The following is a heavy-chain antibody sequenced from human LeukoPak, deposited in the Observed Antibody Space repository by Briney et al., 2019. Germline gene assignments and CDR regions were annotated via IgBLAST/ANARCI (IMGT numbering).Heavy chain of an antibody. CDR1: GGSISSSSYY. CDR3: ARRSDSSDTYFDY. V-gene: IGHV4-39*01. CDR2: IYYSGST. J-gene: IGHJ4*02. Sequence: SETLSLTCTVSGGSISSSSYYWGWIRQPPGKGLEWIGSIYYSGSTYYNPSLKSRVTISVDTSKNQFSLKLSSVTAADTAVYYCARRSDSSDTYFDYWGERTLVTVSS. D-gene: IGHD3-22*01.